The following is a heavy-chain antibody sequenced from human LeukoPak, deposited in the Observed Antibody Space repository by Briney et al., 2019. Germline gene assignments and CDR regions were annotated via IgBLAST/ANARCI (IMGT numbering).Heavy chain of an antibody. J-gene: IGHJ5*02. CDR1: GFIFDDYG. D-gene: IGHD1-26*01. CDR3: ARRIVGATNWFDP. Sequence: GGSLRLSCAASGFIFDDYGMSWVRQAPGKGLEWVSGINWNGGNTGYADSVKGRFTISRDNAKNSLYLQMNSLRAEDTALYYCARRIVGATNWFDPWGQGTLVTVSS. V-gene: IGHV3-20*04. CDR2: INWNGGNT.